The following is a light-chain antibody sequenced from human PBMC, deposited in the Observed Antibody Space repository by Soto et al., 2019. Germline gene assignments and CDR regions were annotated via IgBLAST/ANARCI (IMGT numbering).Light chain of an antibody. CDR3: SSYTSSSTYV. CDR2: DVS. J-gene: IGLJ1*01. V-gene: IGLV2-14*01. Sequence: QSVLTQPASVSGSPGQSITISCTGTSSDVGGYNYVSWYQQHLGEAPKLMIYDVSNRPSGVFNRFSGSKSGNTASLTISGLQAEDEADYYCSSYTSSSTYVFGTGTKVTVL. CDR1: SSDVGGYNY.